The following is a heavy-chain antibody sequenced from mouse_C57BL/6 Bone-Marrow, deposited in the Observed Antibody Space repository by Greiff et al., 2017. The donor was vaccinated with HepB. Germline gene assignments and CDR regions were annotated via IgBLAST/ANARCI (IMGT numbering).Heavy chain of an antibody. V-gene: IGHV1-31*01. D-gene: IGHD1-1*01. J-gene: IGHJ2*01. CDR2: IYPYNGFS. CDR3: APVYGSSPSFEY. Sequence: VHVKQSGPELVKPGASVKISCKASGYSFTGYYMHWVKQSHGNILDWIGYIYPYNGFSSYNQKFKGKATLTVDKSSSTAYMELRSLTSEDSAVYYGAPVYGSSPSFEYWGQGTTLTVSS. CDR1: GYSFTGYY.